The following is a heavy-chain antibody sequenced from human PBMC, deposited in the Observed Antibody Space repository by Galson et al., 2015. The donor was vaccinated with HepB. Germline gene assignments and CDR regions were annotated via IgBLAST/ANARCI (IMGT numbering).Heavy chain of an antibody. CDR1: GFTFRSYA. J-gene: IGHJ4*02. CDR3: AKDRGGPGYCSGGSCPRADY. D-gene: IGHD2-15*01. CDR2: ISGSGDTT. V-gene: IGHV3-23*01. Sequence: SLRLSCAASGFTFRSYAMSWVRQTPGKGLEWVSAISGSGDTTYYPDSVKGRFTISRDNSKNTLYLQMNSLRAGDTAVYYCAKDRGGPGYCSGGSCPRADYWGQGTLVTVSS.